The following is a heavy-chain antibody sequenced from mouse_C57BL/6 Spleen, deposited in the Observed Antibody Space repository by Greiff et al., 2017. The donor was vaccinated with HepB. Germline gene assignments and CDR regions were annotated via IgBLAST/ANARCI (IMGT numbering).Heavy chain of an antibody. D-gene: IGHD1-1*01. CDR3: ARSTFSTVVADYAMDY. CDR1: GYTFTDYY. J-gene: IGHJ4*01. CDR2: INPNNGGT. V-gene: IGHV1-26*01. Sequence: VQLQQSGPELVKPGASVKISCKASGYTFTDYYMNWVKQSHGKSLEWIGDINPNNGGTSYNQKFKGKATLTVDKSSSTAYMELRSLTSEDSAVYYCARSTFSTVVADYAMDYWGQGTSVTVSS.